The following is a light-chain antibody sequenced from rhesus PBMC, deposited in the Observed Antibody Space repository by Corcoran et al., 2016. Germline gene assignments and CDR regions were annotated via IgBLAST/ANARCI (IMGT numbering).Light chain of an antibody. V-gene: IGKV1-74*01. CDR2: KAS. CDR1: VNVNNY. J-gene: IGKJ2*01. CDR3: QLGYRPPYT. Sequence: DIQMTQSPSSLSASVGDRVTTTCRARVNVNNYINWYQQKPGKAPKLLIYKASTLQSGVPSRFSGSGPGTDYTFTISSLQPEDVATYFCQLGYRPPYTFGPGTKVGIK.